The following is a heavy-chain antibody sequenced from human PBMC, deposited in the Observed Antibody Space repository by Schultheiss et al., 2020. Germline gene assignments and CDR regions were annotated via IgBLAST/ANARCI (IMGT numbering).Heavy chain of an antibody. CDR2: IYYSGNT. Sequence: SETLSLTCAVYGGSFSGYYWSWIRQPPGKGLEWIGYIYYSGNTNYNPSLKSRVSMSLDMSKSQLSLKLTSVTAADTAVYYCARVEGSGSYYYNYGMDVWGQGTTVTVSS. CDR3: ARVEGSGSYYYNYGMDV. V-gene: IGHV4-34*01. CDR1: GGSFSGYY. D-gene: IGHD1-26*01. J-gene: IGHJ6*02.